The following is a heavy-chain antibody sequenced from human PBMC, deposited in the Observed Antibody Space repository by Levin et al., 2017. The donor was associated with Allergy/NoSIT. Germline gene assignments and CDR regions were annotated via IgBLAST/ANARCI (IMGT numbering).Heavy chain of an antibody. D-gene: IGHD4-23*01. J-gene: IGHJ4*02. CDR1: GFNFRSYG. CDR3: SKSLVGGNSAAGFDH. CDR2: IWYDGSTK. V-gene: IGHV3-33*06. Sequence: PGGSLRLSCEVSGFNFRSYGMQWVRQAPGKGLEWVAAIWYDGSTKYYGDSVKGRFTISRDNSKNTLYLQMDSLRVGDTSVSFCSKSLVGGNSAAGFDHWGQGTLVTVSS.